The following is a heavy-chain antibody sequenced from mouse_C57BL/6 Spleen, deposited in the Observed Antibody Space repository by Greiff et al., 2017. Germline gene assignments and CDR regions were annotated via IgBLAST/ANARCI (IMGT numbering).Heavy chain of an antibody. Sequence: EVMLVESGGGLVQPGGSLSLSCAASGFTLTDYYMSWVRQPPGKALEWLGFIRNKANGYTTEYSASVKGRFTISRDNSQSILYLHMNALRAEDSATYYCARSYGKMMDYWGQGTSVTVSS. J-gene: IGHJ4*01. CDR1: GFTLTDYY. D-gene: IGHD2-1*01. CDR3: ARSYGKMMDY. CDR2: IRNKANGYTT. V-gene: IGHV7-3*01.